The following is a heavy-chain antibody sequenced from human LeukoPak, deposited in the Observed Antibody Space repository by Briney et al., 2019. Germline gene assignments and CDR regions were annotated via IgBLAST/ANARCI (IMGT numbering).Heavy chain of an antibody. J-gene: IGHJ6*02. D-gene: IGHD4-17*01. CDR2: ISYDGREK. V-gene: IGHV3-30*18. CDR1: GFTFSAYG. CDR3: AKSFAVTTHSYYGIDV. Sequence: PGGSLRLSCAASGFTFSAYGMHWARQPPGKGLEWVALISYDGREKYYADSVKGRFTISRNSSISTVHLQMNSLGLEDTAVYYCAKSFAVTTHSYYGIDVWGQGTTVTVSS.